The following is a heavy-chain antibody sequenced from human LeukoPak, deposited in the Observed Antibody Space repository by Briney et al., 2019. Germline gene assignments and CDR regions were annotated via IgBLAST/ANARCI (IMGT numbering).Heavy chain of an antibody. CDR3: ARRLWWSNAFDI. CDR2: INHSGST. Sequence: SETLSLTCAVYGGSFSGYYWSWIRQPPGKGLEWIGEINHSGSTNYNPSLKSRVAISVDTSKNQFSLKLSSVTAADTAVYYCARRLWWSNAFDIWGQGTMVTVSS. CDR1: GGSFSGYY. D-gene: IGHD2-21*01. V-gene: IGHV4-34*01. J-gene: IGHJ3*02.